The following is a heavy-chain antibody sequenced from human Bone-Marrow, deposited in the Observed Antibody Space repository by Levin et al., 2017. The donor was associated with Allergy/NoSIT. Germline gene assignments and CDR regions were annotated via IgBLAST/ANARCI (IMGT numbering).Heavy chain of an antibody. Sequence: PGESLKISCAASGFTFSSYGMHWVRQAPGKGLEWVAVIWYDGSNKYYADSVKGRFTISRDNSKNTLYLQMNSLRAEDTAVYYCARDSGISAFDIWGQGTMVTVSS. J-gene: IGHJ3*02. D-gene: IGHD3-10*01. CDR2: IWYDGSNK. CDR1: GFTFSSYG. CDR3: ARDSGISAFDI. V-gene: IGHV3-33*01.